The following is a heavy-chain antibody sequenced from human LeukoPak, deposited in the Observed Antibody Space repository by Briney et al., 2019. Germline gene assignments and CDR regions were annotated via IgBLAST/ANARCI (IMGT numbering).Heavy chain of an antibody. J-gene: IGHJ6*03. Sequence: ASVKVSCKASGYTFTSYAMNWVRQAPGQGLEWMGWINTNTGNPTYAQGFTGRFVFSLDTSVSTAYLQISSLKAEDTAVYYCARALQVRTRSLHYYYYYMDVWGKGTTVTVSS. V-gene: IGHV7-4-1*02. CDR2: INTNTGNP. CDR1: GYTFTSYA. CDR3: ARALQVRTRSLHYYYYYMDV. D-gene: IGHD1-1*01.